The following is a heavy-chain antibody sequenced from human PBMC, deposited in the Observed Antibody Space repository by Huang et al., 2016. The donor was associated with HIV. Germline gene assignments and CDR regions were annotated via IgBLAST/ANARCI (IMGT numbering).Heavy chain of an antibody. Sequence: QVQLVQSGAEVKKPGSSVKVSCKASGGSFRNFAIGWVRQAPGQGLEWMGGIIPTLGTANSAQKFQGRVTIIADESTSTAYMELSSLRSEDTAVYYCATVDYYDTSGPQRGYFDNWGQGTLVTVSS. CDR3: ATVDYYDTSGPQRGYFDN. D-gene: IGHD3-22*01. CDR2: IIPTLGTA. J-gene: IGHJ4*02. V-gene: IGHV1-69*01. CDR1: GGSFRNFA.